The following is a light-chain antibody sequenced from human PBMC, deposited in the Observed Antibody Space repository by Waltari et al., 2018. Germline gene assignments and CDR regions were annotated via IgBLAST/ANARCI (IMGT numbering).Light chain of an antibody. Sequence: QSVLTQPPSASGTPGQSVTISCSGSSSNIGSNYVYSYQQLPGTAPKLLIYRNNQRPSGVPDRFSGSKSGTSASLAISGLRSEDEADYYCAAWDDSLSGWVFGGGTKLTVL. CDR3: AAWDDSLSGWV. V-gene: IGLV1-47*01. CDR2: RNN. CDR1: SSNIGSNY. J-gene: IGLJ3*02.